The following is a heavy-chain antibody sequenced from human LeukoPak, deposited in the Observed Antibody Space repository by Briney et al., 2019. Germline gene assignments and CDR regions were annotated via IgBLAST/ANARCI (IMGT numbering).Heavy chain of an antibody. D-gene: IGHD1-26*01. CDR2: IRYDGSNK. V-gene: IGHV3-30*02. CDR3: AKVVGSRFDY. CDR1: GFTFSSYG. Sequence: GGSLRLSCAASGFTFSSYGMHWVRQAPGKGLEWVAFIRYDGSNKYYADSVKGRFTISRDNSKNTLYLQMNSLRPEDTAVYYCAKVVGSRFDYWGQGTLVTVCS. J-gene: IGHJ4*02.